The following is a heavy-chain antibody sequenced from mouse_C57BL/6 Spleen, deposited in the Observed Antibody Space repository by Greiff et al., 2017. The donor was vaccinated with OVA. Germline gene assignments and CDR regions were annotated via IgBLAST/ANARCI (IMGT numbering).Heavy chain of an antibody. CDR2: ISSGGSYT. D-gene: IGHD2-4*01. J-gene: IGHJ3*01. CDR1: GFTFSSYG. CDR3: ASDDSFAY. Sequence: EVQLVESGGDLVKPGGSLKLSCAASGFTFSSYGMSWVRQTPDKRLEWVATISSGGSYTYYPDSVKGRFTISRDNAKNTLYLQMSSLKSEDTAMYYCASDDSFAYWGQGTLVTVSA. V-gene: IGHV5-6*01.